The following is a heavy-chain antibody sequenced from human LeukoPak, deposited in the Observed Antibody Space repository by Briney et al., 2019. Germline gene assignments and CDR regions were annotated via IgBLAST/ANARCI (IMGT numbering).Heavy chain of an antibody. CDR2: ISSSSSYI. CDR1: GFTFSSYS. D-gene: IGHD3-22*01. CDR3: ARDRLHYYDSSDYYPNAFDI. V-gene: IGHV3-21*01. J-gene: IGHJ3*02. Sequence: GGSLRLSCAASGFTFSSYSMNWVRQSPGKGLEWVSSISSSSSYIYYADSVKGRFTISRDNAKNSLYLQMNSLRAEDTAVYYCARDRLHYYDSSDYYPNAFDIWGQGTMVTVSS.